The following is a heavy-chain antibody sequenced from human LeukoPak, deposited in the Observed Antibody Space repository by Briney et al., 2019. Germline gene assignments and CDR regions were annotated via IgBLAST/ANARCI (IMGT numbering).Heavy chain of an antibody. Sequence: GGSLRLSCAASGFTFSGDSMNWVRQAPGKGLEWISYIGRDSRTIFYADSVRGRFTISRDNAKNSLYLQMNSLRAEDTAVYYCVRDNPRCCGVVPANIDDYWGQGTLVTVSS. D-gene: IGHD2-15*01. J-gene: IGHJ4*02. V-gene: IGHV3-48*01. CDR1: GFTFSGDS. CDR2: IGRDSRTI. CDR3: VRDNPRCCGVVPANIDDY.